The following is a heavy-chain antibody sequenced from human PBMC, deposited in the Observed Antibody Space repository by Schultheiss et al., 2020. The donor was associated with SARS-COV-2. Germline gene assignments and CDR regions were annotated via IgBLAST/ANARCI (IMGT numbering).Heavy chain of an antibody. CDR2: IHYTGTT. CDR3: ARIEAAKFDY. D-gene: IGHD6-13*01. J-gene: IGHJ4*02. V-gene: IGHV4-59*01. Sequence: SETLSLTCAVYGGSFSGYSWNWIRQPPGKGLEYIGYIHYTGTTDYNPSLKSRVTISVDTSKNQFSLNLSSVTAADTAVYYCARIEAAKFDYWGQGTLVTVSS. CDR1: GGSFSGYS.